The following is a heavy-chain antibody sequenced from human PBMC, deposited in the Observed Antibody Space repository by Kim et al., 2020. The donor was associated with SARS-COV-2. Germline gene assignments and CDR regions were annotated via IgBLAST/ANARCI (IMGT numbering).Heavy chain of an antibody. D-gene: IGHD3-3*01. J-gene: IGHJ4*02. CDR3: AREDYDFWSGYPNYFDY. CDR2: INTNTGNP. Sequence: ASVKVSCKASGYTFTSYAMNWVRQAPGQGLEWIGWINTNTGNPTYAQGFTGRFVFSLDTSVSTAYLQISSLKAEDTAVYYCAREDYDFWSGYPNYFDYWGQGTLVTVSS. CDR1: GYTFTSYA. V-gene: IGHV7-4-1*02.